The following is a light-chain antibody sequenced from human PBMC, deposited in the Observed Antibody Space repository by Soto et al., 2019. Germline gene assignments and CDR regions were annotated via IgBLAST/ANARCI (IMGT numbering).Light chain of an antibody. J-gene: IGKJ2*01. V-gene: IGKV3-20*01. CDR2: GAS. Sequence: EIVLTQSPGTLSLSPGERATLSCRASQSVSSSYLAWYQQKPGQAPRLLIYGASSRATGIPDRFSGSGSGTDVTLTISRLEPEDFAVYYCHQYGSSPLYTFGHGTTLAIK. CDR1: QSVSSSY. CDR3: HQYGSSPLYT.